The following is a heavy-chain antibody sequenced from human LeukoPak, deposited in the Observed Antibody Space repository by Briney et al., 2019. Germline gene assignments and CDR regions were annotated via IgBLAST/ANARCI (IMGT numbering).Heavy chain of an antibody. CDR3: AKGPTGGGNSTVAAFDI. CDR2: ISASGGTGGST. CDR1: GFTFSSYA. D-gene: IGHD4-23*01. V-gene: IGHV3-23*01. J-gene: IGHJ3*02. Sequence: GGSLRLSCAASGFTFSSYAMSWVRQAPGKGLERVSAISASGGTGGSTYYADSVKGRFTISRDNSKNTLYLQMNSLRAEDTAVYYCAKGPTGGGNSTVAAFDIWGQETMVTVSS.